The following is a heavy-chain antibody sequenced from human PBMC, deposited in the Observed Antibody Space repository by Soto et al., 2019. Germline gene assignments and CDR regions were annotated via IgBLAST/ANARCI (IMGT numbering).Heavy chain of an antibody. CDR3: ARDRYSSGWNYFDY. V-gene: IGHV3-30-3*01. CDR1: GFTFVSFA. CDR2: ISYDGTNR. D-gene: IGHD6-19*01. Sequence: QVQLVESGGGVVQPGRSQRLSCAASGFTFVSFAMHWVRQAPGKGLEWVALISYDGTNRQYADSVKGRFTISRDNSKNTVYLQINSLRDEDTAVYYCARDRYSSGWNYFDYWGQGTLVSVSS. J-gene: IGHJ4*02.